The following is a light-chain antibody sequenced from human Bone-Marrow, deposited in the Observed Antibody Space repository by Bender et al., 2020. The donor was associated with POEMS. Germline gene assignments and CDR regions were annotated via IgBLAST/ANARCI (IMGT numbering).Light chain of an antibody. CDR1: SRDVGTYDL. J-gene: IGLJ1*01. CDR3: CSYTGTTTQVV. Sequence: QSALTQPASVSGSPGQSITISCTGTSRDVGTYDLVSWYQQHPGKAPKLLIYEVSKRPSGVSSRFSGSMSGSTASLTISGLQAEDEVDYYCCSYTGTTTQVVFGTGNKVTVL. V-gene: IGLV2-23*02. CDR2: EVS.